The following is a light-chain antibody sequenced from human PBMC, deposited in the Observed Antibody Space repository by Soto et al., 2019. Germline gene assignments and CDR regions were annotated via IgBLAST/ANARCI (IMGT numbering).Light chain of an antibody. V-gene: IGLV2-14*01. J-gene: IGLJ1*01. Sequence: QSALTQPASVSGSPGQSITISCTGTSSDVGGYNYVSWYQLHPGKAPKLMVYEVSNRPSGVSNRFSGSKSGNTASLTISGXQAEDEADYYCSSYTSSTADVFGTGTKVPS. CDR1: SSDVGGYNY. CDR3: SSYTSSTADV. CDR2: EVS.